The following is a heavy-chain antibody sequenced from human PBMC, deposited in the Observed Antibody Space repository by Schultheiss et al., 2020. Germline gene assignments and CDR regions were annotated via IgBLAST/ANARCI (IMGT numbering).Heavy chain of an antibody. CDR2: MNPNSGNT. D-gene: IGHD1-14*01. CDR1: GYTFTSYD. Sequence: ASVKGSCKASGYTFTSYDINWVRQATGQGLEWMGWMNPNSGNTGYAQKFQGRVTMTRNTSISTAYMELSSLRSEDTAVYYCARDHHSTIPNYYYYYGMDVWGEGTTVTVSS. CDR3: ARDHHSTIPNYYYYYGMDV. J-gene: IGHJ6*04. V-gene: IGHV1-8*01.